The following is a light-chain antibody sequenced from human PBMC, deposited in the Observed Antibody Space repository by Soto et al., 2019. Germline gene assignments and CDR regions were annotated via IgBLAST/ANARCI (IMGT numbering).Light chain of an antibody. CDR2: DAS. V-gene: IGKV1-39*01. Sequence: EIQLTQSPSTLSSSVGDRVTITCRASQSITNWLAWYQQKPGKAPKLLIYDASSLQSGVPSRFSGSGSGTDFTLTISSLQPEDFATYSCQQSYNSPQTFGQGTKVNIK. CDR3: QQSYNSPQT. J-gene: IGKJ1*01. CDR1: QSITNW.